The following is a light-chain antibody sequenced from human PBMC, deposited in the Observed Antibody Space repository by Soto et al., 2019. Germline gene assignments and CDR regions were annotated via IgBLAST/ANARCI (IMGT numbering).Light chain of an antibody. V-gene: IGKV1-5*03. CDR3: QQYNSYSGT. CDR2: KAS. CDR1: QSISAW. Sequence: DIQMTQSPSTLSASLGDRVSINCRASQSISAWLAWYQQKPGKAPRLLIYKASTLEIGVPSRFSGSGSGTEFTLTISSLQPDDFATYYCQQYNSYSGTFGQGTK. J-gene: IGKJ1*01.